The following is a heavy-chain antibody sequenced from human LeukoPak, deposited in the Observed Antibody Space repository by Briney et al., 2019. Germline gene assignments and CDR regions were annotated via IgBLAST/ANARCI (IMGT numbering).Heavy chain of an antibody. CDR2: MNPNSGNT. J-gene: IGHJ1*01. Sequence: ASVKVSCKASGYTFTSYDINWVRQATGQGLEWMGWMNPNSGNTGYSQKFQGRVTMTRNTSITTAYMELSSLRSEDTAVYYCARAGGAGPGNRHFHHWGQGTLVTVSS. CDR3: ARAGGAGPGNRHFHH. CDR1: GYTFTSYD. D-gene: IGHD2-21*01. V-gene: IGHV1-8*01.